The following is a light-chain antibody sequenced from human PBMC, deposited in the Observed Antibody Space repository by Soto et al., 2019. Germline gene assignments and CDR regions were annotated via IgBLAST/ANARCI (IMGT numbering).Light chain of an antibody. J-gene: IGKJ2*01. CDR2: TSG. CDR1: QRITTY. V-gene: IGKV1-39*01. CDR3: QQTYSTPYT. Sequence: IQITQSPYSLSASVGDRVTITCRASQRITTYLNWYQQNPGEAPKLLISTSGTLQRGVPSRFSGSGSGTEFTLTITALRPEDFATYFCQQTYSTPYTFGQGTKLEIK.